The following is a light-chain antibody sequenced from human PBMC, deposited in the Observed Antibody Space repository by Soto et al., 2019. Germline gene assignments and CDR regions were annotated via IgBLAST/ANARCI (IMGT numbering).Light chain of an antibody. V-gene: IGLV2-8*01. CDR2: EVT. Sequence: QSALTQPPSASGSPGQSVTISCTGTSDDVGAYDYVSWYKQYPGEAPKLIIYEVTKRPSGVPGRFSGSKSGNTASLTVSGLQADDEADYYCSSYAGSSNVFGTGTKLTVL. J-gene: IGLJ1*01. CDR3: SSYAGSSNV. CDR1: SDDVGAYDY.